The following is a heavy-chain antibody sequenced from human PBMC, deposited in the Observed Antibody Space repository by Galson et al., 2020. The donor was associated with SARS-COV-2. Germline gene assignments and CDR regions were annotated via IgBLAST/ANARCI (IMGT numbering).Heavy chain of an antibody. Sequence: ASVKVSCKASGYTLTNFSMHWVRQAPGKGLEWVGGFDPKDGKTTYAQKFQGRVTMTEDTSTNTDYMELSSLRSEDTAVYYCATATPITMTGWFDTWGQGTLVTVSS. D-gene: IGHD3-22*01. CDR2: FDPKDGKT. V-gene: IGHV1-24*01. CDR1: GYTLTNFS. CDR3: ATATPITMTGWFDT. J-gene: IGHJ5*02.